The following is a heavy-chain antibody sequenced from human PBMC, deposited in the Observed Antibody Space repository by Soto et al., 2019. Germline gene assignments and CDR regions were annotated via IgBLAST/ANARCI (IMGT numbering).Heavy chain of an antibody. D-gene: IGHD6-19*01. Sequence: QVQLQESGPGLVKPSETLSLTCTVSGGSISSYYWSWIRQPPGKGLEWIGYIYYSGSTNYNPSLKSRVTIAVDTSKNQFPLKLSSVTAADTAVYYCARTKRDSSGWYVDAFDIWGQGTMVTVSS. J-gene: IGHJ3*02. CDR3: ARTKRDSSGWYVDAFDI. CDR1: GGSISSYY. CDR2: IYYSGST. V-gene: IGHV4-59*01.